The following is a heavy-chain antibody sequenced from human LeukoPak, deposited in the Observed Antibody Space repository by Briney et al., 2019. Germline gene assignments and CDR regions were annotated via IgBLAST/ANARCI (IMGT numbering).Heavy chain of an antibody. CDR2: ISGSGGST. Sequence: GGSLRLSCAASGFTFSSYAMSWVRQAPGKGLEWVSAISGSGGSTYYADSVKGRFTISRDDSKNTLSLQMNSLRAEDTAVYYCAKKSGDLYYFDYWGQGTLVTVSS. CDR3: AKKSGDLYYFDY. CDR1: GFTFSSYA. D-gene: IGHD3-10*01. V-gene: IGHV3-23*01. J-gene: IGHJ4*02.